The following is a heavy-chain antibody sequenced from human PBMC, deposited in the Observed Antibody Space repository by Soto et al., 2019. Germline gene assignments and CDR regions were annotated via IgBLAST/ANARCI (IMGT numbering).Heavy chain of an antibody. CDR2: ISAYNGNT. J-gene: IGHJ1*01. D-gene: IGHD6-13*01. Sequence: GASVKVSCKASGYTFISYGISWVRQAPGQGLEWMGWISAYNGNTNFAQKIQGRVTMTTDTSTSTAYMELRSLRSDDTAVYYCARGEIAAAGTSFLHWGQSTLVTVSS. CDR1: GYTFISYG. CDR3: ARGEIAAAGTSFLH. V-gene: IGHV1-18*01.